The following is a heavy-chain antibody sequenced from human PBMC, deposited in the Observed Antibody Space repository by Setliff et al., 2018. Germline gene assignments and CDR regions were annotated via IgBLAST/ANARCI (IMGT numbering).Heavy chain of an antibody. CDR3: ASPENYLDSSGYYVYYFDY. J-gene: IGHJ4*02. D-gene: IGHD3-22*01. CDR2: IIPIFGTA. Sequence: SVKVSCKTSGGTFSTYAISWVRQAPGQGLEWMGGIIPIFGTANYVQKFQGRVTITTDESTSTAHMELSSLRSEDTAVYYCASPENYLDSSGYYVYYFDYWGQGTLVTVSS. CDR1: GGTFSTYA. V-gene: IGHV1-69*05.